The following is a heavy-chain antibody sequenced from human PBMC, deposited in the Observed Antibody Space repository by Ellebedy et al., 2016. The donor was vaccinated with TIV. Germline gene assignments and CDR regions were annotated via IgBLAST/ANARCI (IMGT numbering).Heavy chain of an antibody. V-gene: IGHV3-23*01. CDR2: ISTSGGKT. D-gene: IGHD6-19*01. Sequence: PGGSLRLSCAASGFTFSSYVMIWVRQAPGKGLEWVSSISTSGGKTYYADFVRGRFTISRDNSKNTLYLQMNSLRAEDTAVYYCARDRAGIEVAAYFDYWGQGTLVTVSS. CDR1: GFTFSSYV. CDR3: ARDRAGIEVAAYFDY. J-gene: IGHJ4*02.